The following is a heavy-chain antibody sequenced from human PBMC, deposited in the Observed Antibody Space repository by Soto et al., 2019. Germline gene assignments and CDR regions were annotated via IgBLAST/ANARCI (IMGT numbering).Heavy chain of an antibody. D-gene: IGHD4-17*01. CDR1: GGSVSSGSYS. Sequence: SETLSLTCTVSGGSVSSGSYSWSWIRQPPGKGLEWIGYIYYSGSTNYNPSLKSRVTISVDTSKNQFSLKLSSVTAADTAVYYCARDRDYGDYLDYYGMDVWGQGTTVTVSS. J-gene: IGHJ6*02. V-gene: IGHV4-61*01. CDR2: IYYSGST. CDR3: ARDRDYGDYLDYYGMDV.